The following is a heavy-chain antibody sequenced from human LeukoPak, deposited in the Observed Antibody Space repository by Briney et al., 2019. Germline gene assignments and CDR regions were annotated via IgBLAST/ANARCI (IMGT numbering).Heavy chain of an antibody. CDR1: GFAFTYAW. Sequence: GGSLRLSCAASGFAFTYAWMSWVRQAPGKGLEWVGRIKGKPDGATIDYAAPAKGRFTISRDDSRHTLFLQMNSLKTEDTAMYYCTVVGYCSGGNRYSSYLWGQGTLVTVSS. V-gene: IGHV3-15*01. J-gene: IGHJ4*02. CDR3: TVVGYCSGGNRYSSYL. CDR2: IKGKPDGATI. D-gene: IGHD2-15*01.